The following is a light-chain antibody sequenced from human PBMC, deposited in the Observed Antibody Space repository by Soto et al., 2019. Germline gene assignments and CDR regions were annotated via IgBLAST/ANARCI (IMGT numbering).Light chain of an antibody. Sequence: DIQMPQSPSSLSASVGDRVTITCRASESINRHLNWYQQQPGRAPKLLIYAASSLQNGVPSRFRGGGSGTDFTLIITTLQPEDFATYYCPQSYTALSITFGQGTRLEIK. J-gene: IGKJ5*01. CDR2: AAS. CDR3: PQSYTALSIT. CDR1: ESINRH. V-gene: IGKV1-39*01.